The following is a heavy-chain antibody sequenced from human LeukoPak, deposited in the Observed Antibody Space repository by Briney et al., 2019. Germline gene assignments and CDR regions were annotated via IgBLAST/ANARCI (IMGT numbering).Heavy chain of an antibody. V-gene: IGHV3-7*01. J-gene: IGHJ4*02. CDR3: ASGRQLGH. D-gene: IGHD3-16*01. CDR2: IKQDGSEK. CDR1: GLTFSSYW. Sequence: GGSLRLSCAASGLTFSSYWMSWVRQAPGKGLEWVANIKQDGSEKYYVDSVKGRFTISRDNARNSLYLQMNSLRAEDTAIYYCASGRQLGHWGQGTLVTVSS.